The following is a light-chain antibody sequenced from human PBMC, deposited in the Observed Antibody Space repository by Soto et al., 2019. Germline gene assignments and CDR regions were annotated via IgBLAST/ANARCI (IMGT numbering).Light chain of an antibody. CDR1: QSVSF. J-gene: IGKJ2*01. CDR2: GAS. Sequence: EIVLTQSPGTLSLSPGERATLSCRASQSVSFVAWYLQKPGQAPRLLIYGASSRATGIPDRISGSGYETDFTLTISRLEPEDFAVYYCQQYGSSPPYTFGQGTKLEIK. V-gene: IGKV3-20*01. CDR3: QQYGSSPPYT.